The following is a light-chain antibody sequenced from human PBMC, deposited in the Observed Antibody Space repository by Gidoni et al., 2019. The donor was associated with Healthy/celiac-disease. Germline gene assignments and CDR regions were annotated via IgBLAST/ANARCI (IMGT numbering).Light chain of an antibody. J-gene: IGKJ1*01. V-gene: IGKV2-30*01. Sequence: DVVMTQSPLSLPVTLGQPASISCRSSQSLVYRDGNTYLNWFQQRPGQSPRRLIYKVSNRDSGVPDRFSGSGSGTDCTLKISRVEAEDVGVYYCMQGTHWPPTFXXXTKVEIK. CDR1: QSLVYRDGNTY. CDR2: KVS. CDR3: MQGTHWPPT.